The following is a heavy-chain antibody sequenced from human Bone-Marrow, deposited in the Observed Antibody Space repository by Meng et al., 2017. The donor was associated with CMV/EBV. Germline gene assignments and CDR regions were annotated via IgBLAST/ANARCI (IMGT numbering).Heavy chain of an antibody. D-gene: IGHD4-17*01. CDR2: IYHSGST. V-gene: IGHV4-38-2*02. CDR1: GGSISSGYY. Sequence: LRLSCTVSGGSISSGYYWGWIRQPPGKGLEGIGSIYHSGSTYYNPSLTSRVTISVDTSTNQCSLKLSSVTAAVTAVYYCARGGDDYGDSNEDYGMDVWGQGTTVTVSS. J-gene: IGHJ6*02. CDR3: ARGGDDYGDSNEDYGMDV.